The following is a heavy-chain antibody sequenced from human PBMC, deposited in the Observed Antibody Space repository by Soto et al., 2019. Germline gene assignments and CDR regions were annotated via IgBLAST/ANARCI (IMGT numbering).Heavy chain of an antibody. CDR3: AMLSYGDYDDAFDI. CDR2: ISSSSRYI. Sequence: EVQLVESGGGLVKPGGPLRLSCAASGFTFSSYSMNWVRQAPGKGLEWVSSISSSSRYIYYADSVKGRFTISRDNAKNSLYLKMNSLRADATAVYYCAMLSYGDYDDAFDIWGHGTMVTVSS. V-gene: IGHV3-21*01. D-gene: IGHD4-17*01. CDR1: GFTFSSYS. J-gene: IGHJ3*02.